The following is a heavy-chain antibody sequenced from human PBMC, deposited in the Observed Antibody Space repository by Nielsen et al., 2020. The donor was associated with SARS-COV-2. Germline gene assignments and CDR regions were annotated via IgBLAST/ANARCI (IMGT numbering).Heavy chain of an antibody. V-gene: IGHV4-61*01. J-gene: IGHJ4*02. D-gene: IGHD5-24*01. Sequence: SETLSLTCIISGGSISTGNHYCSWLRQPPGTGLDWIGYIYNSGSTNYNPSLKRRVTISVDTSKNQFSLKLSSVTAADTARYYCARGGYNIYDFDYWGRGTLVTVSS. CDR2: IYNSGST. CDR3: ARGGYNIYDFDY. CDR1: GGSISTGNHY.